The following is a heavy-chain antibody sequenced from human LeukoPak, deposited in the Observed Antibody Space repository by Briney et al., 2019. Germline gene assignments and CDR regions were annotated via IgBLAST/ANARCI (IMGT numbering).Heavy chain of an antibody. CDR1: GFTFSSHC. CDR3: ASAPYGRELGWLNP. Sequence: GGSLRLSCGASGFTFSSHCMNWVRQAPGKGLEWVANIKQDGSEKYYVDSVKGRFTISKDNAKNSVFLQMNSLRAKDTAVYYSASAPYGRELGWLNPCGEGTLVTVSS. D-gene: IGHD1-26*01. CDR2: IKQDGSEK. V-gene: IGHV3-7*01. J-gene: IGHJ5*02.